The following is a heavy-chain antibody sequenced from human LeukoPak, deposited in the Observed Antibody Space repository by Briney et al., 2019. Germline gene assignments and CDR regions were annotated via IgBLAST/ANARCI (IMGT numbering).Heavy chain of an antibody. CDR2: MYYSGGT. Sequence: SETLSLTCTVSGGSVSSDNYYWSWIRQPPGKGLERIGYMYYSGGTKYNPSLKSRVTISVETSKNQLSLKLSSVTAADTAVYHCARVSRTLTPESTVYYNTYWGQGTLVTVTS. D-gene: IGHD3-9*01. CDR1: GGSVSSDNYY. CDR3: ARVSRTLTPESTVYYNTY. J-gene: IGHJ4*02. V-gene: IGHV4-61*01.